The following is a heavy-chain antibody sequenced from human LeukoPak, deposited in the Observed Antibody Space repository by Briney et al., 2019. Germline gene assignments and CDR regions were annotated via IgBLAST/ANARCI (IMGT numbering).Heavy chain of an antibody. D-gene: IGHD3-10*01. CDR3: VRGAKVRGDAFDI. Sequence: PGGSLRLSCAASGFTFSDHYFDWVRQAPGKGLEWVSRLRSKAESYTTNYAAPVKGRFTISRDDSKNSLYLQMTSLKIEDSAVYYCVRGAKVRGDAFDIWGRGTAVTVSS. J-gene: IGHJ3*02. CDR1: GFTFSDHY. CDR2: LRSKAESYTT. V-gene: IGHV3-72*01.